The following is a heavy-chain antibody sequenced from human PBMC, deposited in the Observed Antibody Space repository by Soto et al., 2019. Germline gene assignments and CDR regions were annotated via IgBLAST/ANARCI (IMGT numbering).Heavy chain of an antibody. D-gene: IGHD3-10*01. CDR1: GFTFSSYA. Sequence: GGSLRLSCAASGFTFSSYAMSWVRQAPGKGLEWVSAISGSGGSTYYADSVKGRFTISRDNSKNTLYLQMNSLRAEDTAVYYCAKDLSRVTMVRGVIITGFDYWGQGTLVTVSS. J-gene: IGHJ4*02. V-gene: IGHV3-23*01. CDR2: ISGSGGST. CDR3: AKDLSRVTMVRGVIITGFDY.